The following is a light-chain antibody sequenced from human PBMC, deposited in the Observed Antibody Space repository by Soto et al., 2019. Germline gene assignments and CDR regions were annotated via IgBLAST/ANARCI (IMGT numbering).Light chain of an antibody. CDR2: RNS. CDR3: AAWDDSLSGVV. Sequence: QSVLTQPTSASGTPGQRVTISCSGSSSKIGSNYVYWYQQLPGTVPQLLIYRNSERPSGVPDRFSGSKSGTSASLAISGVRYEDEADYHCAAWDDSLSGVVFGGGTKVTVL. CDR1: SSKIGSNY. J-gene: IGLJ2*01. V-gene: IGLV1-47*01.